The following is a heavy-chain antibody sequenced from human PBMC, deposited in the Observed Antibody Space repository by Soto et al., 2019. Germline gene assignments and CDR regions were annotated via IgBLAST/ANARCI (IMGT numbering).Heavy chain of an antibody. CDR3: AVQTTNYYYYYMDV. V-gene: IGHV1-69*02. Sequence: SVKVSCKASGGTFSSYTISWVRQAPGQGLEWMGRSIPILGIANYAQKFQGRVTITADKFTSTAYMELSSLRSEDTAVYYCAVQTTNYYYYYMDVWGKGTTVTVSS. CDR2: SIPILGIA. CDR1: GGTFSSYT. D-gene: IGHD4-4*01. J-gene: IGHJ6*03.